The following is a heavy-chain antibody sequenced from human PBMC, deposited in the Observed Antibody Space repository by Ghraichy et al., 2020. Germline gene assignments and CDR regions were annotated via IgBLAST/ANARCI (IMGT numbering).Heavy chain of an antibody. Sequence: ASVKVSCKASGYTFTSYYMYWVRQAPGQGLEWMGIINPSGGSTSYAQKFQGRVTMTRDTSTSTVYMELSSLRSEDTAVYYCVLIGIAVAGYDYWGQGTLVTVSS. J-gene: IGHJ4*02. V-gene: IGHV1-46*01. CDR3: VLIGIAVAGYDY. D-gene: IGHD6-19*01. CDR1: GYTFTSYY. CDR2: INPSGGST.